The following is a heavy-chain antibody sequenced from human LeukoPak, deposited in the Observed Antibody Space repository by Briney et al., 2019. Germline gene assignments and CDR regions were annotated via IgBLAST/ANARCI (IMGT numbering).Heavy chain of an antibody. CDR1: GFTFSNYW. Sequence: GGSLRLSCEASGFTFSNYWMTWVRQAPGKGLAWVANIKQDGSDENYVDSVKGRFTISRDNGKNSLYLQRNSLRAEDTAVYYCAGGGSDSDYWGQGTLVTVSS. CDR2: IKQDGSDE. D-gene: IGHD6-6*01. J-gene: IGHJ4*02. V-gene: IGHV3-7*04. CDR3: AGGGSDSDY.